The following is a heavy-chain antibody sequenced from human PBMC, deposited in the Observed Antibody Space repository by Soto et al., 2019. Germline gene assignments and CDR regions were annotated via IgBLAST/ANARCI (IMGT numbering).Heavy chain of an antibody. CDR3: ARHGNGDDY. J-gene: IGHJ4*02. D-gene: IGHD2-8*01. CDR2: IRSYNNST. CDR1: GYTFTSYG. Sequence: QVQLVQSGAEVKKPGASVKVSCKASGYTFTSYGVNWVRQAPGQGLEWMGWIRSYNNSTNYAQKLQGRVTMTTDTATNTVYMELRSLRSDDTAVYYCARHGNGDDYWGQGTLVTVSS. V-gene: IGHV1-18*01.